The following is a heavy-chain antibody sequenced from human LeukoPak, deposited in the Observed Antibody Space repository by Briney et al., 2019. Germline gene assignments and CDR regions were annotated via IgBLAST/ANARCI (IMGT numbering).Heavy chain of an antibody. Sequence: GGSLRLSCTASGFTFGDYAMSWVRQAPGKGLEWVGFIRSKAYGGTTEYAASVKGRFTISRDDSKGIAYLQMNSLKTEDTAVYYCTRDGATPAAGPLRYWGQGTLVTVSS. D-gene: IGHD6-13*01. J-gene: IGHJ4*02. V-gene: IGHV3-49*04. CDR1: GFTFGDYA. CDR3: TRDGATPAAGPLRY. CDR2: IRSKAYGGTT.